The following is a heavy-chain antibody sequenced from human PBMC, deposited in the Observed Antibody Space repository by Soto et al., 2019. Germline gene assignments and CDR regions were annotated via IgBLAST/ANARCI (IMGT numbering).Heavy chain of an antibody. CDR2: INHSGST. D-gene: IGHD3-9*01. CDR3: AGTTFYDIFTAYYSLFDD. CDR1: GGSFSGYY. J-gene: IGHJ4*02. V-gene: IGHV4-34*01. Sequence: SETLSLTCAVYGGSFSGYYWSWIRQPPGKGLEWIGEINHSGSTNYNPSLKSRVTISVDTSKNQFSLKLSSVTAADTAVYYCAGTTFYDIFTAYYSLFDDWGQGTLVTVSS.